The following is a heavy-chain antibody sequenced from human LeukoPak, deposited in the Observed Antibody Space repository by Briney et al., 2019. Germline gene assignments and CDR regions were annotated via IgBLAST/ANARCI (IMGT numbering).Heavy chain of an antibody. CDR2: VDPEDGET. D-gene: IGHD3-3*01. V-gene: IGHV1-69-2*01. Sequence: GASVKVSCKASGYTFTDYYMHWVQQAPGKGLEWMGRVDPEDGETIYAEKFQGRVTITADTSTDTAYMELSSLRSEDTAVYYCATGGTTIFGVVIIDDYWGQGTLVTVSS. CDR1: GYTFTDYY. CDR3: ATGGTTIFGVVIIDDY. J-gene: IGHJ4*02.